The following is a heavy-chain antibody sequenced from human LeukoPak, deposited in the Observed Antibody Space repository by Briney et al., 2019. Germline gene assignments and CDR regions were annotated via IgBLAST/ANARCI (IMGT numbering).Heavy chain of an antibody. V-gene: IGHV1-2*02. D-gene: IGHD5-18*01. CDR1: GYTFTGYY. CDR3: AREDTAMVEIDY. CDR2: INPNSGGT. Sequence: ASVKVSCKASGYTFTGYYMHWVRQAPGQGLEWMGWINPNSGGTNYAQKFQGRVTMTRDTSISTAYMELSRLRSDDTAVYYCAREDTAMVEIDYWGQGTLVTVSS. J-gene: IGHJ4*02.